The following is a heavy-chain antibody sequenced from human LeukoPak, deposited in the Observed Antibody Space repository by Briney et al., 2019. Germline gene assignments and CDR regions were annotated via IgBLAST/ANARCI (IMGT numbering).Heavy chain of an antibody. CDR3: ASHRRDYYDSSGYGY. Sequence: SETPSLTCTVSGGSISSGDYYWSWIRQPPGKGLEWIGYIYYSGSTYYNPSLKSRVTISVDTSKNQFSLKLSSVTAADTAVHYCASHRRDYYDSSGYGYWGQGTLVTVSS. CDR1: GGSISSGDYY. CDR2: IYYSGST. J-gene: IGHJ4*02. V-gene: IGHV4-30-4*01. D-gene: IGHD3-22*01.